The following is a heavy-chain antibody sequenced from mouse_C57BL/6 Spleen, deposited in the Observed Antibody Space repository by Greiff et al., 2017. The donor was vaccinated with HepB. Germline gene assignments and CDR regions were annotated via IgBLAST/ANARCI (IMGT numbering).Heavy chain of an antibody. CDR1: GYTFTSYD. Sequence: VMLVESGPELVKPGASVKLSCKASGYTFTSYDINWVKQRPGQGLEWIGWIYPRDGSTKYNEKFKGKATLTVDTSSSTAYMELHSLTSEDSAVYFCARSAQASYFDYWGQGTTLTVSS. CDR2: IYPRDGST. CDR3: ARSAQASYFDY. J-gene: IGHJ2*01. V-gene: IGHV1-85*01. D-gene: IGHD3-2*02.